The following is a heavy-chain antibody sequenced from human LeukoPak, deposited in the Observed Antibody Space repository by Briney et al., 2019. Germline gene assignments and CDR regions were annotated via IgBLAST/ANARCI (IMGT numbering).Heavy chain of an antibody. D-gene: IGHD6-25*01. J-gene: IGHJ5*02. CDR1: GYTFTGYY. CDR3: ARARIAAAGRTSQYNWFDP. V-gene: IGHV1-2*02. Sequence: ASVKVSCKASGYTFTGYYMHWVRQAPGQGLEWMGWINPNSGGTNYAQKFQGRVTMTRDTSISTAYMELSRLRSDDTAVYYCARARIAAAGRTSQYNWFDPWGQGTLVTVSS. CDR2: INPNSGGT.